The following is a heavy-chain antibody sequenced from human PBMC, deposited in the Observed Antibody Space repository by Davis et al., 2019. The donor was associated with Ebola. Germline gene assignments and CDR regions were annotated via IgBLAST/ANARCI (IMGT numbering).Heavy chain of an antibody. J-gene: IGHJ4*02. CDR1: GGSISSSSYY. Sequence: MPSETLSLTCTVSGGSISSSSYYWGWIRQPPGQGLEWIGSIYYSGSTYYNPSLKSRVTISVDTSKNQFSLKLSSVTAADTAVYYCAGGQFSGSYFLYFDYWGQGTLVTVSS. D-gene: IGHD1-26*01. CDR3: AGGQFSGSYFLYFDY. CDR2: IYYSGST. V-gene: IGHV4-39*01.